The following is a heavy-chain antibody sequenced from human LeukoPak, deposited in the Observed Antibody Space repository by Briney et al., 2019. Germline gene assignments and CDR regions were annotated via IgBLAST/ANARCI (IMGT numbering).Heavy chain of an antibody. CDR3: ARNRVQYQTTGAFDI. Sequence: GGSLRLSCAVSGFAFTNYDFHWVRQVTGKRLEWVSGIGTTGDTFYPACVKGRFTISRENARNSLYLQMNSLRAEDTAVYYCARNRVQYQTTGAFDIWGQGTMVTVSS. J-gene: IGHJ3*02. CDR2: IGTTGDT. D-gene: IGHD1-1*01. V-gene: IGHV3-13*01. CDR1: GFAFTNYD.